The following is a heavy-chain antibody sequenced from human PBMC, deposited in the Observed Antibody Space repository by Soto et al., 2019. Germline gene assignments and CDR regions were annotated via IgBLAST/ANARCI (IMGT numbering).Heavy chain of an antibody. D-gene: IGHD2-2*01. J-gene: IGHJ6*04. CDR2: IIPIFGTA. V-gene: IGHV1-69*13. CDR3: ARGNGDCSSTSCDGQVSYYYYRLDG. CDR1: GGTFSSYA. Sequence: GASVKVACTAPGGTFSSYAISWVRQAPGQGLEWMGGIIPIFGTANYAQKFQGRVTITADESTSTAYMELSSLRSEDTAVYYCARGNGDCSSTSCDGQVSYYYYRLDGRGKRYTVRVYS.